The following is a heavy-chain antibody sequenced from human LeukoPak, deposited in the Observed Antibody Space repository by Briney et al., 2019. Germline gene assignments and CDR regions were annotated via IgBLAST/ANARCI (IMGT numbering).Heavy chain of an antibody. CDR2: IKQDGSEK. D-gene: IGHD3-10*01. J-gene: IGHJ4*01. CDR3: ARDVRYYGSGSYLRYFDY. Sequence: GGSLRLSCAASGFTFSSYWMSWVRQAPGKGLEWVASIKQDGSEKYYVDSVKGRFTISRDNAKNSLYLQMNSLRAEDTAVYYCARDVRYYGSGSYLRYFDYWGHGTLVTVSS. CDR1: GFTFSSYW. V-gene: IGHV3-7*03.